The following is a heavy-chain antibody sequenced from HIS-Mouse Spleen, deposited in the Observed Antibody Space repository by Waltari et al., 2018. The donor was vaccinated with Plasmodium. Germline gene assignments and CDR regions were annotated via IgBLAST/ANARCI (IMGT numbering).Heavy chain of an antibody. V-gene: IGHV3-53*01. CDR1: GFTVSSTA. D-gene: IGHD4-17*01. CDR3: ASKTTVTNHAFDI. CDR2: IYSGGST. J-gene: IGHJ3*02. Sequence: EVQLVESGGGLIQPGGFLRLSCAASGFTVSSTAMSWVRQAPGKGLEWVSVIYSGGSTYYADSVKGRFTISRDNSKNTLYLQMNSLRAEDTAVYYCASKTTVTNHAFDIWGQGTMVTVSS.